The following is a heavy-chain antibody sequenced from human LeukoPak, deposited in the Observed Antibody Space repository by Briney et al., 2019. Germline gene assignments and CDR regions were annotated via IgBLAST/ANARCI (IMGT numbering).Heavy chain of an antibody. Sequence: PGGSLRLSCSASGFTFSSYTMHWVRQAPGKGLEYVSAISCSGGSSYHADSVKGRFTISRDNSKNTLYLQMSSLRAEDTAVYYCVKSGSGSYSWYFDLWGRGTLVTVSS. D-gene: IGHD3-10*01. J-gene: IGHJ2*01. CDR3: VKSGSGSYSWYFDL. CDR2: ISCSGGSS. V-gene: IGHV3-64D*06. CDR1: GFTFSSYT.